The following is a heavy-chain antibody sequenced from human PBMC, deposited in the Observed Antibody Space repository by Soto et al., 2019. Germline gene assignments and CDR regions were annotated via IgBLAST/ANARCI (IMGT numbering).Heavy chain of an antibody. CDR3: AREEYYYGSGAFFDY. J-gene: IGHJ4*02. CDR2: IIPILGIA. D-gene: IGHD3-10*01. V-gene: IGHV1-69*08. CDR1: GGTFSSYT. Sequence: QVQLVQSGAVVKKPGSSVKVSCKASGGTFSSYTISWVRQAPGQGLEWMGRIIPILGIANYAQKFQGRVTITADKSTSTAYMELSSLRSEDTAVYYCAREEYYYGSGAFFDYWGQGTLVTVSS.